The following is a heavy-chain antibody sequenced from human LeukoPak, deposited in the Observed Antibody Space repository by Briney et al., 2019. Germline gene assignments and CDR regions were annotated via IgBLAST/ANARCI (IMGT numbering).Heavy chain of an antibody. CDR1: GFTFSDYY. D-gene: IGHD5-12*01. J-gene: IGHJ4*02. V-gene: IGHV3-11*01. CDR3: ARCGYDGYLIY. CDR2: ITNTGSPI. Sequence: GGSLRLSCAASGFTFSDYYMTWIRQAPGKGLEWVSYITNTGSPIYYADSVKGRFTISRDNARNSLYLQMNSLRAEDTAVYYCARCGYDGYLIYWGQGTLVTVSS.